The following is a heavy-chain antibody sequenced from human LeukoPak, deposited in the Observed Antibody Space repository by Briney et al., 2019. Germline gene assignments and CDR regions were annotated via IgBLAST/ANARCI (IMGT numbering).Heavy chain of an antibody. D-gene: IGHD2-15*01. CDR3: AKDPPSGYCSGGTCNDSPFDS. V-gene: IGHV3-23*01. Sequence: QPGGSLRLSCAASGFTFSNYAMTWVRQAPGKGLEWVSLITGGADITYYADSVKGRFTISRDNSKNMLFLQMNSLRVEDTAAYYCAKDPPSGYCSGGTCNDSPFDSWGQGTLVTVSS. CDR1: GFTFSNYA. J-gene: IGHJ4*02. CDR2: ITGGADIT.